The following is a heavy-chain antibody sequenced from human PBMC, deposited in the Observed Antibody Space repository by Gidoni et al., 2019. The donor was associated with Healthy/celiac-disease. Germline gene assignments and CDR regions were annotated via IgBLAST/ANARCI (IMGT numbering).Heavy chain of an antibody. CDR2: ISGSGGST. D-gene: IGHD1-26*01. V-gene: IGHV3-23*01. CDR3: AKVRGGIVGATRRFDY. CDR1: GFPFSRYA. Sequence: EVQLLESGGGLVQPGGSLRLSCAASGFPFSRYAMSWVRQAPGKGLEWVSAISGSGGSTYYADSVKGRFTISRDNSKNTLYLQMNSLRAEDTAVYYCAKVRGGIVGATRRFDYWGQGTLVTVSS. J-gene: IGHJ4*02.